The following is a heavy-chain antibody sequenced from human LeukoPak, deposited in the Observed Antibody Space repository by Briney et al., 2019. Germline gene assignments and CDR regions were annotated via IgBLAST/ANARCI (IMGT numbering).Heavy chain of an antibody. Sequence: PSETLSLTCTVSGGSFSSYFWSWIRQPPGKGLEWIGYIYYSGSTHYNSSLKSRVTISVDTSKNQFSLKLSSVTAADTAVYYCARETSQKGAHYMDVWGKGTTVTISS. CDR3: ARETSQKGAHYMDV. D-gene: IGHD3-16*01. J-gene: IGHJ6*03. V-gene: IGHV4-59*01. CDR1: GGSFSSYF. CDR2: IYYSGST.